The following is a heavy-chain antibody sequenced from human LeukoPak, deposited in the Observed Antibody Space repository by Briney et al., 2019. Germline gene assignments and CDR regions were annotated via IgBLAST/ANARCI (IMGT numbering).Heavy chain of an antibody. V-gene: IGHV3-23*01. Sequence: PGGSLRLSCAASGFTFSSYGMSWVRQAPGKGLEWVSAISGSGGSTYYADSVKGRFTISRDNSKNTLYLQMNSLRAEDTAVYYCAKDRFGELLPIDYWGQGTLVTVSS. J-gene: IGHJ4*02. CDR2: ISGSGGST. D-gene: IGHD3-10*01. CDR3: AKDRFGELLPIDY. CDR1: GFTFSSYG.